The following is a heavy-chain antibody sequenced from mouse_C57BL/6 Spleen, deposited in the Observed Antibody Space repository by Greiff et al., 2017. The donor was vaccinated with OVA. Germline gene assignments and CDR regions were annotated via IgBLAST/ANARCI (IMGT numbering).Heavy chain of an antibody. CDR2: IYPGDGDT. CDR1: GYAFSSSW. Sequence: VQLQQSGPELVKPGASVKISCKASGYAFSSSWMNWVKQRPGKGLEWIGRIYPGDGDTNYNGKFKGKATLTADKSSSTAYMQLSSLTSEDSAVYFCARPTTVVGYFDYWGQGTTLTVSS. D-gene: IGHD1-1*01. V-gene: IGHV1-82*01. J-gene: IGHJ2*01. CDR3: ARPTTVVGYFDY.